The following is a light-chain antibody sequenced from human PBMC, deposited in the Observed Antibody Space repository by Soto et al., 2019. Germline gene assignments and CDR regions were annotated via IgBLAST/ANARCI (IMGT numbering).Light chain of an antibody. CDR3: SSHTISSALQV. Sequence: LAQPASVSGSPGQSITISCTGTISDFVVYNYVSWYQQHPGKAPKLMIYGVSNRPSGVSNRFSGSKSGNTASLTISGLQADDEADYYCSSHTISSALQVFGTGTKVTVL. V-gene: IGLV2-14*01. CDR2: GVS. J-gene: IGLJ1*01. CDR1: ISDFVVYNY.